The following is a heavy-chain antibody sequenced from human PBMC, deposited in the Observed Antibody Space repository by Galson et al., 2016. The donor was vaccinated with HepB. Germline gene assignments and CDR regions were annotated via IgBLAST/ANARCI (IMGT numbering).Heavy chain of an antibody. D-gene: IGHD6-19*01. CDR3: ARVGTNGWFWDS. J-gene: IGHJ5*01. CDR2: IHYSGTT. V-gene: IGHV4-59*02. Sequence: SETLSLTCTVSGVSGSSHYWSWIRQPPGKRLEYIGYIHYSGTTRYNPSLKSRVTISVDTSKNEIFLKLRSVTAADTAVYYCARVGTNGWFWDSWGHGTLVTVSS. CDR1: GVSGSSHY.